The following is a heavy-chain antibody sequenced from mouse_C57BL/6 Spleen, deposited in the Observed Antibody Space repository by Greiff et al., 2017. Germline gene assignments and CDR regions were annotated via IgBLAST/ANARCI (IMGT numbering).Heavy chain of an antibody. CDR3: ARRRITKGDYAMDY. V-gene: IGHV1-54*01. Sequence: QVQLQQSGAELVRPGTSVKVSCKASGYAFTNYLIEWVKQRPGQGLEWIGVINPGSGSTNYNEKFKSKATLTVDTSSSTAYMQLSSLTSEDSAVYYCARRRITKGDYAMDYWGQGTSVTVSS. D-gene: IGHD2-4*01. CDR2: INPGSGST. CDR1: GYAFTNYL. J-gene: IGHJ4*01.